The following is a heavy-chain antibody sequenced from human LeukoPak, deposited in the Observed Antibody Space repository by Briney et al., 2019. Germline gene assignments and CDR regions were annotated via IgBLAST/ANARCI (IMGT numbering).Heavy chain of an antibody. CDR2: ISYDGSNK. CDR1: GFTFSSYG. J-gene: IGHJ4*02. Sequence: GRSLRLSCAASGFTFSSYGMHWVRQAPGKGLEWVAVISYDGSNKYYADSVKGRFTISRDNSKNTLYLQMNSLRAEDTAVYYCAKDREDTARDWGQGTLVTVSS. V-gene: IGHV3-30*18. CDR3: AKDREDTARD. D-gene: IGHD5-18*01.